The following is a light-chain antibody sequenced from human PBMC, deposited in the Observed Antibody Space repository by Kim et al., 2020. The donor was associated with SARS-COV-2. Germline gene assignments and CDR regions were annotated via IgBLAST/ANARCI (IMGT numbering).Light chain of an antibody. V-gene: IGLV3-19*01. Sequence: SSELTQDPAVSVALGQTIRITCQGDSLRSYYASWYQQKPGQAPVLVIYGKNNRPSGIPDRFSGSSSGNTASLTITGAQAEDEADYYCNSRDSSVNHQVFGGGTQLTVL. CDR2: GKN. CDR3: NSRDSSVNHQV. CDR1: SLRSYY. J-gene: IGLJ3*02.